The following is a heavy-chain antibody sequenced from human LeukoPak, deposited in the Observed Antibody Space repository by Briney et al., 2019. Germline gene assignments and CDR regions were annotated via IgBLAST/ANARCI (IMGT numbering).Heavy chain of an antibody. CDR2: IYYSGST. D-gene: IGHD6-19*01. Sequence: KTSETLSLTCTVSGGSISSYYWSWIRQPPGKGLEWIGYIYYSGSTNYNPSLKSRVTMSVDTPKNHFSLMVTSVTAADTAVYYCARHLTFGFGSGDAFDIWGQGVMVTVSS. V-gene: IGHV4-59*08. CDR1: GGSISSYY. J-gene: IGHJ3*02. CDR3: ARHLTFGFGSGDAFDI.